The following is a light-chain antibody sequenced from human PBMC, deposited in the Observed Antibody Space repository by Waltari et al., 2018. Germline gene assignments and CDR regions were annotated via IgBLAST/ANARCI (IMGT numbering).Light chain of an antibody. Sequence: IVVTQSPLPLPVPPWEPAFIPFRASQGVQHNIGYDYLDWYVQKPGQSPQLLIYLGSNRASGVPDRFSGSGSGTDFTLKISRVEAEDVGVYYCMQALQTPISFGQGTKLEIK. J-gene: IGKJ2*03. CDR1: QGVQHNIGYDY. V-gene: IGKV2-28*01. CDR3: MQALQTPIS. CDR2: LGS.